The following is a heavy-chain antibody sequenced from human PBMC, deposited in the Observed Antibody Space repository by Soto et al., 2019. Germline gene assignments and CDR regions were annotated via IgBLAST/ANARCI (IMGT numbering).Heavy chain of an antibody. J-gene: IGHJ4*02. V-gene: IGHV3-30*18. D-gene: IGHD3-9*01. CDR3: TKDRPATITTIIAASSEFDY. CDR1: GFTFNSYG. Sequence: PWGSLRLSCSVSGFTFNSYGMHWVRQAPGRGLEWVAFISYDGSQKYHGDSVKGRFTISRDNFKNTLDLQMNSLRAEDTALYYCTKDRPATITTIIAASSEFDYWGRGTLVTVSS. CDR2: ISYDGSQK.